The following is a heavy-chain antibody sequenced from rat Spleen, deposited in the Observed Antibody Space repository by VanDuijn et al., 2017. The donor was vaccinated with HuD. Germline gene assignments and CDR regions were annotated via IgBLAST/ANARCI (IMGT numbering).Heavy chain of an antibody. J-gene: IGHJ2*01. Sequence: EVQLVESGGGLVQPGRSLKLSCAASGFTFSNHGMAWVRQAPTKGLEWVASISPTGGSTYYRDSVKGRFTISRDNAKSTLYLQMDSLRSEDTATYYCARREYGGFFGYFDYWGQGVMVTVSS. V-gene: IGHV5-29*01. CDR1: GFTFSNHG. CDR3: ARREYGGFFGYFDY. CDR2: ISPTGGST. D-gene: IGHD1-11*01.